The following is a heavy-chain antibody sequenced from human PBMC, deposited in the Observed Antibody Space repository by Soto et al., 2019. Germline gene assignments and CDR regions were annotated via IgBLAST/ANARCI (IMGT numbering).Heavy chain of an antibody. J-gene: IGHJ6*02. V-gene: IGHV3-48*02. CDR2: ISSSSSTI. CDR1: GFTFSSYS. D-gene: IGHD3-3*01. Sequence: GGSLRLSCAASGFTFSSYSMNWVRQAPGKGLEWVSYISSSSSTIYYADSVKGRFTISRDNAKNSLYLQMNSLRDEDTAVYYCARAGRYYDFWSGYYGDRNYYYGMDVWGQGTTVTVSS. CDR3: ARAGRYYDFWSGYYGDRNYYYGMDV.